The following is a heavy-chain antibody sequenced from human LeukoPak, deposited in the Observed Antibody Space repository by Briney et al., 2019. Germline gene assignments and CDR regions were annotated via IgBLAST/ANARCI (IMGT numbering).Heavy chain of an antibody. CDR3: ARVGFSGWNLEY. V-gene: IGHV3-7*01. CDR1: GFTFRSYW. D-gene: IGHD6-19*01. Sequence: GGSLRLSCAASGFTFRSYWMSWVRQAPGKGLEWVANINQGGSVKYYVDSVKGRFTISRDDAKNSLYVQMNSLRDEDTAVYYCARVGFSGWNLEYWGQGTLVTVSS. CDR2: INQGGSVK. J-gene: IGHJ4*02.